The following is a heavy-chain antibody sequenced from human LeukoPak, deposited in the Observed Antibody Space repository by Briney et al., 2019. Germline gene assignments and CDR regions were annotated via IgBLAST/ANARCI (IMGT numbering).Heavy chain of an antibody. CDR2: INSDGSSI. CDR1: GFTFSSYW. CDR3: VREGRVSGYDFDC. V-gene: IGHV3-74*03. D-gene: IGHD5-12*01. J-gene: IGHJ4*02. Sequence: GGSLRLSCAASGFTFSSYWMHWVRQAPGKGLVWVSRINSDGSSITYADSVKGRFTISRDNAKNTLYLQMNRLRVEDTAVYFCVREGRVSGYDFDCWGQGTLVTVSS.